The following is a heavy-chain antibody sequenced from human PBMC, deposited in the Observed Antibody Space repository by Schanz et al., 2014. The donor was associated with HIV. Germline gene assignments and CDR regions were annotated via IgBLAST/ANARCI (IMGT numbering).Heavy chain of an antibody. CDR1: GSTFSSYG. CDR2: IWFDGSNK. D-gene: IGHD3-10*01. Sequence: VQLVESGGGLVQPGGSLRLSCAASGSTFSSYGMHWVRQAPGKGLEWVAIIWFDGSNKYYADSVRGRFTISRDNSKNTLYLQMNSLRAEDTAVYYCVRGLLFQGCFDSWGQGALVTLSS. J-gene: IGHJ4*02. CDR3: VRGLLFQGCFDS. V-gene: IGHV3-33*08.